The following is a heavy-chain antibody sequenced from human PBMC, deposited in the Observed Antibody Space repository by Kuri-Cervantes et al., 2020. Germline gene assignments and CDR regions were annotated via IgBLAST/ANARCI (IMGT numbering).Heavy chain of an antibody. CDR1: GFTFNNYG. CDR2: IWYDGNDA. Sequence: GESLKISCAASGFTFNNYGMHWVRQAPGRGLEWVAVIWYDGNDAFYADSVKGRFTVSRDNSKNMLYLAMNGLRAEDTAIYYCARVRDRLLDHWGQGTLVTVSS. V-gene: IGHV3-33*01. D-gene: IGHD5-24*01. J-gene: IGHJ4*02. CDR3: ARVRDRLLDH.